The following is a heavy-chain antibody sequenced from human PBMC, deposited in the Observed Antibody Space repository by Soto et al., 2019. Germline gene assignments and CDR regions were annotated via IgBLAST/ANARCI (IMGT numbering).Heavy chain of an antibody. V-gene: IGHV4-30-4*01. CDR2: LYYSGST. J-gene: IGHJ5*02. CDR1: GGSISSGDYY. CDR3: AALIWDFWSGYPNWFDP. Sequence: QVQLQESGPGLVKPSQTLSLTCTVSGGSISSGDYYWSWIRQPPGKGLAWIGYLYYSGSTYYNPSLKSRVTISVDTSKNQFSLKLSSVTAADTAVYYCAALIWDFWSGYPNWFDPWGQGTLVTVSS. D-gene: IGHD3-3*01.